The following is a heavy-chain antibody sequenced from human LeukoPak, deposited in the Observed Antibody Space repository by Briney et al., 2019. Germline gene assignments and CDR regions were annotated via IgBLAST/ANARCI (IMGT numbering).Heavy chain of an antibody. V-gene: IGHV4-59*01. J-gene: IGHJ4*02. CDR1: GGSISSYY. CDR3: ARVSEDSSGYYLIPYFDY. CDR2: IYYSGST. D-gene: IGHD3-22*01. Sequence: PSETLSLTCTVSGGSISSYYWSWIRQPPGKGLEWIGYIYYSGSTNYSPSLKSRVTISVDTSKNQFSLKLSSVTAADTAVYYCARVSEDSSGYYLIPYFDYWGQGTLVTVSS.